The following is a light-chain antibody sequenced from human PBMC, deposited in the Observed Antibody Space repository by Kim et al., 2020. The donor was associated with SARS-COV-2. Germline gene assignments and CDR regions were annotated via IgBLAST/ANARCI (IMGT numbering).Light chain of an antibody. J-gene: IGKJ4*01. CDR1: QGINGL. CDR3: QHGNNFPLT. Sequence: ASVGDRVTIPCRASQGINGLLAWYHQKPGKAPKLLIFPASSLESGVPSRFSGSGAVTDCTLTISSLQPEDFATYVCQHGNNFPLTFGGGTKVDIK. V-gene: IGKV1-12*01. CDR2: PAS.